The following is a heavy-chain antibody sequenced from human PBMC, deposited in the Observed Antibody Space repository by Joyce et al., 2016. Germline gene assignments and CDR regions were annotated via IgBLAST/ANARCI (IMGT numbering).Heavy chain of an antibody. Sequence: QVQLVQSGAEVKKPGASVKVSCKASGYTLTDFYIHWVRQAPGQGLEWMGWINTDSGVTVFAQKFQGRVTLTRDTSISTAYMEMARLTSDDTAVYYCARFTTGTTWFDPWGQGTLVIVSS. V-gene: IGHV1-2*02. CDR3: ARFTTGTTWFDP. J-gene: IGHJ5*02. CDR1: GYTLTDFY. D-gene: IGHD1-1*01. CDR2: INTDSGVT.